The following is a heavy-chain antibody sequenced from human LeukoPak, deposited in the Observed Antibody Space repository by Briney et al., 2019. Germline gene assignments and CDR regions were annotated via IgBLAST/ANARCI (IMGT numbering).Heavy chain of an antibody. V-gene: IGHV4-34*01. CDR1: VGSLSGYW. J-gene: IGHJ4*02. CDR3: ARGVGKKWEF. D-gene: IGHD1-26*01. Sequence: KPSETLSLTCGVYVGSLSGYWWSWIRQPPGKGLEWIGEINYSGSTNYNPSLKSRVTISVDTSNNQFSLRVSSVIAADTAVYYCARGVGKKWEFGGQGTLVTVSS. CDR2: INYSGST.